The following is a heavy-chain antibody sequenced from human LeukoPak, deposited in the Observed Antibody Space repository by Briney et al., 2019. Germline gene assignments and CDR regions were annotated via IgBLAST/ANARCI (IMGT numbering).Heavy chain of an antibody. CDR2: ISRSGGAP. V-gene: IGHV3-23*01. J-gene: IGHJ4*02. CDR3: AKDFNWSDAG. Sequence: GGSLRLSCAASGFTFSSHDMNWVRQAPGKGLEWVSSISRSGGAPAYTDSVKGRFTISRDNSKNTLCLQMNRLRAEDTAVYYCAKDFNWSDAGWGQGTLVTVSS. CDR1: GFTFSSHD. D-gene: IGHD1-20*01.